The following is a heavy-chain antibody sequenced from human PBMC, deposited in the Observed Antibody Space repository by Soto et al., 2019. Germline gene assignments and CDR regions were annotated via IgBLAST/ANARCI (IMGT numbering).Heavy chain of an antibody. Sequence: EVQLLESGGGLVQPGGSLRLSCAASGLTFSSFAMSWVRQAPGKGLEWVSAIDTSGGGTYYADSVKGRFTISRDNSKNTLYLQMNSLRAEDTAVYYAVKSSRTLGDSWGQGTLVTVFS. D-gene: IGHD6-13*01. V-gene: IGHV3-23*01. CDR3: VKSSRTLGDS. CDR2: IDTSGGGT. CDR1: GLTFSSFA. J-gene: IGHJ4*02.